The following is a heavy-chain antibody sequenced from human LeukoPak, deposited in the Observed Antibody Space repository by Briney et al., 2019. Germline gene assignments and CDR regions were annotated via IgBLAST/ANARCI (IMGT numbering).Heavy chain of an antibody. Sequence: SETLSLTCTVSGGSISSSSYYWGWIRQPPGKGLEWSGSIYYSGSTYYNPSLKSRVTISVDTSKNQFSLKLSSVTAADTAVYYCARDYARGVWFDPWGQGTLVTVSS. V-gene: IGHV4-39*07. CDR2: IYYSGST. D-gene: IGHD3-16*01. J-gene: IGHJ5*02. CDR1: GGSISSSSYY. CDR3: ARDYARGVWFDP.